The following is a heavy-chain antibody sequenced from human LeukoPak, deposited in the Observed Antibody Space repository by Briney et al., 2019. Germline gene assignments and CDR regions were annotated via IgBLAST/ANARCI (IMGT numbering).Heavy chain of an antibody. CDR3: AKVWDYYGSGSYYSPVDY. Sequence: GGSLRLSCAASGFTFSSYSMNWVRQAPGKGLEWVSSISSSSSYIYYADSVKGRFTISRDNAKNSLYLQMNSLRAEDTAVYYCAKVWDYYGSGSYYSPVDYWGQGTLVTVSS. J-gene: IGHJ4*02. V-gene: IGHV3-21*04. CDR2: ISSSSSYI. D-gene: IGHD3-10*01. CDR1: GFTFSSYS.